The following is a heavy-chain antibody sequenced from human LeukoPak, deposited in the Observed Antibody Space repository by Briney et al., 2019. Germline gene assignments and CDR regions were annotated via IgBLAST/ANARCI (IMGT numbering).Heavy chain of an antibody. J-gene: IGHJ5*02. CDR2: ISSNGDST. D-gene: IGHD3-3*01. CDR1: GFTFSNYA. V-gene: IGHV3-64D*09. CDR3: VKSASSFGANWFDP. Sequence: GGSLRLSCSASGFTFSNYAMHWVRQAPGKGLEYVSAISSNGDSTYYADSVKGRFIISRDNSKNSLSLQMSSPRPEDTAVYYCVKSASSFGANWFDPWGQGTLVTVSS.